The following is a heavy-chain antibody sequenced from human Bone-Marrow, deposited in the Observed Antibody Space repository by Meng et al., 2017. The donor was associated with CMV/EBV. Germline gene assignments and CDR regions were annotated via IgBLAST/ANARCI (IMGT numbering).Heavy chain of an antibody. CDR3: ARGPDYSYFDY. CDR2: IYSGGST. CDR1: GFTFSNAW. Sequence: GGSLRLSCAASGFTFSNAWMSWVRQAPGKGLEWVSVIYSGGSTYYADSVKGRFTISRDNSKNTLYLQMNSLRAEDTAVYYCARGPDYSYFDYWGQGTLVTVSS. J-gene: IGHJ4*02. D-gene: IGHD4-11*01. V-gene: IGHV3-53*01.